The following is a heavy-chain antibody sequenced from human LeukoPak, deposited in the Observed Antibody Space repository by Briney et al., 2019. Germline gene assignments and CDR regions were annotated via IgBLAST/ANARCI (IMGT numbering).Heavy chain of an antibody. CDR1: GGSISSSRNY. D-gene: IGHD5-24*01. Sequence: SETLSLTCTVSGGSISSSRNYWGWVRQPPGKGLEWIGTVYSTGSTTYSNPSLKSRVTISVDTSKNQFSLKLSSVTAADTAVYYCARHEEEDGYNAKTIDYWGQGTLVTVSS. V-gene: IGHV4-39*01. J-gene: IGHJ4*02. CDR3: ARHEEEDGYNAKTIDY. CDR2: VYSTGSTT.